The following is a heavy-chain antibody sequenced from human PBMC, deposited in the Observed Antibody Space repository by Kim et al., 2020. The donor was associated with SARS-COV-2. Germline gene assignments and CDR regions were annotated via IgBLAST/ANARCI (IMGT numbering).Heavy chain of an antibody. J-gene: IGHJ4*02. CDR3: AGYYYDSSGCFDY. Sequence: YARKFQGRVTITANESTSTAYMELSSLRSEDTAVYYCAGYYYDSSGCFDYWGQGTLVTVSS. V-gene: IGHV1-69*01. D-gene: IGHD3-22*01.